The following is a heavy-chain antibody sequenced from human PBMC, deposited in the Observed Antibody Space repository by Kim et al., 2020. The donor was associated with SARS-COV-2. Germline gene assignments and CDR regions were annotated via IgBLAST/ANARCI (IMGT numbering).Heavy chain of an antibody. J-gene: IGHJ3*02. V-gene: IGHV1-2*04. CDR2: INPNSGGT. CDR1: GYTFTGYY. CDR3: ARDLSRAHDAFDI. Sequence: ASVKVSCKASGYTFTGYYMHWVRQAPGQGLEWMGWINPNSGGTNYAQKFQGWVTMTRDTSISTASMELSRLRSDDTAVYYCARDLSRAHDAFDIWGQGTMVTVSS.